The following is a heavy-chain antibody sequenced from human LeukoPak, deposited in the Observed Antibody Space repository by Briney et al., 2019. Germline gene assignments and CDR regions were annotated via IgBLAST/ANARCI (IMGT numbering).Heavy chain of an antibody. V-gene: IGHV3-11*04. D-gene: IGHD3-22*01. J-gene: IGHJ4*02. CDR2: ISSSGSTI. Sequence: PGGSLRLSCAASGFTFSDYYMSWIRQAPGKGLEWVSYISSSGSTIYYADSVKGRFTISRDNAKNSLYLQMNSLRAEDTAVYYCARDPPAYYYDSSGYTVDWGQGTLVTVSS. CDR1: GFTFSDYY. CDR3: ARDPPAYYYDSSGYTVD.